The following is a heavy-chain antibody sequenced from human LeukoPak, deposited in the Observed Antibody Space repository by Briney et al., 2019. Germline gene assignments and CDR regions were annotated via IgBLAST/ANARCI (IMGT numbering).Heavy chain of an antibody. D-gene: IGHD2-21*01. CDR2: LYYSGST. CDR1: GVPIRSSFYY. V-gene: IGHV4-39*02. CDR3: ARLLLRDVGQTIDAFYI. Sequence: PSETLSLTCTVSGVPIRSSFYYWAWIRQPPGKGLEWIGTLYYSGSTYYNPSLKSRVTLSVATSKNHFSLTPISVTAADTAVSSCARLLLRDVGQTIDAFYIWGQGTVVTVSS. J-gene: IGHJ3*02.